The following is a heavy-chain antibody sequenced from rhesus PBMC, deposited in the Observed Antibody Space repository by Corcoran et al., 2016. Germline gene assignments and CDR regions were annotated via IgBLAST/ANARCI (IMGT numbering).Heavy chain of an antibody. V-gene: IGHV4-127*01. Sequence: QVQLQESGPGLVKPSETLSLTCAVSGYSISSGYGWSWIRQPPGKGWEWIGYIGGSSGSTNYNPSLKSRGTISKDTSKNQFSLKLSSVTAADTAVYYCARVRYNIWTGITGYFEFWGQGALVTVSS. CDR1: GYSISSGYG. CDR2: IGGSSGST. J-gene: IGHJ1*01. D-gene: IGHD3-3*01. CDR3: ARVRYNIWTGITGYFEF.